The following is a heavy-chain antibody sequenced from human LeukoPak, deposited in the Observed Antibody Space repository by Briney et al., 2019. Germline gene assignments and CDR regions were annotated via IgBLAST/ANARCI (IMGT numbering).Heavy chain of an antibody. J-gene: IGHJ4*02. D-gene: IGHD2-15*01. CDR3: ARDGGYCSGGTCYSTY. CDR1: IFIFNNYW. V-gene: IGHV3-7*03. CDR2: IKQDGSEK. Sequence: PGGSLRLSCVASIFIFNNYWMTWVRQAPGKGLEWVASIKQDGSEKYYMDSVKGRFIISRDNAKNSLYLQMNSLRVEDTAVYYCARDGGYCSGGTCYSTYWGQGTLVTVSS.